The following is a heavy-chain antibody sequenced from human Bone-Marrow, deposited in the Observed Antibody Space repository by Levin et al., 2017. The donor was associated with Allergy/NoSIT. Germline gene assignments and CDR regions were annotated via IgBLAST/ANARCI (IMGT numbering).Heavy chain of an antibody. CDR1: GGSISSYY. D-gene: IGHD3-22*01. V-gene: IGHV4-59*01. Sequence: SQTLSLTCTVSGGSISSYYWSWIRQPPGKGLEWIGYIYYSGSTNYNPSLKSRVTISVDTSKNQFSLKLSSVTAADTAVYYCARDGDDTSFDIWGQGTMVTVSS. J-gene: IGHJ3*02. CDR3: ARDGDDTSFDI. CDR2: IYYSGST.